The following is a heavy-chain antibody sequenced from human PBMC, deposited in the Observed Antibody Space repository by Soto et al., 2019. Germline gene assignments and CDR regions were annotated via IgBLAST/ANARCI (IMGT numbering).Heavy chain of an antibody. V-gene: IGHV3-23*01. CDR2: ISASGTGT. CDR1: GFTFSNYA. CDR3: AKVARRPYYFDY. Sequence: EVQLLDSGGGLVQPGGSLRLSCAASGFTFSNYAMNWVRQAPGKGLEWVSAISASGTGTDYADSVKGRFTISRDNSKNTLYLQKNSLRAEDTAVYYCAKVARRPYYFDYWGQGTLVTVSS. D-gene: IGHD6-25*01. J-gene: IGHJ4*02.